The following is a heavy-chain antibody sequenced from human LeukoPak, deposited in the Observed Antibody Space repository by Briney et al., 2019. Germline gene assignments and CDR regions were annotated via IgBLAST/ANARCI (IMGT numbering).Heavy chain of an antibody. CDR2: IYYSGST. V-gene: IGHV4-59*08. Sequence: SETPSLTCTVSGGSISSYYWSWIRQPPGKGLEWIGYIYYSGSTNYNPSLKSRVTISVDTSKNQFSLKLSSVTAADTAVYYCARGGGYSSSSNSIDYWGQGTLVTVSS. D-gene: IGHD6-13*01. J-gene: IGHJ4*02. CDR1: GGSISSYY. CDR3: ARGGGYSSSSNSIDY.